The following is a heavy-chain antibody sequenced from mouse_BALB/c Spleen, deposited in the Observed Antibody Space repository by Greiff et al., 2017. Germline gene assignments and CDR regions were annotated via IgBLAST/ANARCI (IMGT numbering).Heavy chain of an antibody. CDR2: IAPGSGST. J-gene: IGHJ2*01. CDR3: TTVVENYFDY. D-gene: IGHD1-1*01. CDR1: GYTFTSYW. V-gene: IGHV1S41*01. Sequence: DLVKPGASVKLSCKASGYTFTSYWINWIKQRPGQGLEWIGRIAPGSGSTYYNEMFKGKATLTVDTSSSTAYIQLSSLSSEDSAVYFCTTVVENYFDYWGQGTTLTVSS.